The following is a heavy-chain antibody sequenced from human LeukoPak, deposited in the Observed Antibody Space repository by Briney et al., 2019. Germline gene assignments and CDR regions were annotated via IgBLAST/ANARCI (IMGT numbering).Heavy chain of an antibody. D-gene: IGHD6-13*01. J-gene: IGHJ4*02. V-gene: IGHV3-23*01. Sequence: PGGSLRLSCAASGFTFSSYAMSWVRQAPGKGLEWVSAISGSGGSTYYADSVKGRFTISRDSSKNTLYLQMISLRAEDTAVYHCANDRAPRIVADGPEFDYWGQGPLVTVSS. CDR3: ANDRAPRIVADGPEFDY. CDR1: GFTFSSYA. CDR2: ISGSGGST.